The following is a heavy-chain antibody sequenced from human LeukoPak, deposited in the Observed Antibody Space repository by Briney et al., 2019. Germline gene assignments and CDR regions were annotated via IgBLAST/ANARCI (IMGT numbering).Heavy chain of an antibody. V-gene: IGHV1-69*05. Sequence: ASVKVSCKASGGAFSSYAISWVRQAPGQGLEWMGGIIPIFGTANYAQKFQGRVTITTDESTSTAYMELSSLRSEDTAVYYCARHGSGSYYFDYWGQGTLVTVSS. CDR1: GGAFSSYA. CDR3: ARHGSGSYYFDY. D-gene: IGHD3-10*01. J-gene: IGHJ4*02. CDR2: IIPIFGTA.